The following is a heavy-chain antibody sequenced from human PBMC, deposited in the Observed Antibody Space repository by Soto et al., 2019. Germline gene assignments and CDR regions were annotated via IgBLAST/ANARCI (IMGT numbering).Heavy chain of an antibody. V-gene: IGHV1-18*01. D-gene: IGHD1-1*01. Sequence: QVHLVQSGAEVKKPGASVKVSCKGSGYAFTTYGITWVRQAPGQGLEWMGWISAHNGNTNYAQKLQGRVTVTKDTSTSTAYMELRSLRSDDTAVYYCARGRYGDYWGQGALVTVSS. CDR3: ARGRYGDY. CDR1: GYAFTTYG. CDR2: ISAHNGNT. J-gene: IGHJ4*02.